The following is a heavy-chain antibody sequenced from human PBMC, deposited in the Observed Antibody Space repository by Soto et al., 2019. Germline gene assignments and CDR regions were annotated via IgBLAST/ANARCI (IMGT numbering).Heavy chain of an antibody. CDR1: GGTFSSYA. J-gene: IGHJ6*02. V-gene: IGHV1-69*01. Sequence: QVQLVQSGAEVKKPGSSVKVSCKASGGTFSSYAISWVRQAPGQGLEWMGGIIPIFGTANYAQKFQGRVTIPADESTSTAYMELSSLRSEDTAVYYCARGFDYYDSSGYQWGRGYYYYGMDVWGQGTTVTVSS. CDR3: ARGFDYYDSSGYQWGRGYYYYGMDV. CDR2: IIPIFGTA. D-gene: IGHD3-22*01.